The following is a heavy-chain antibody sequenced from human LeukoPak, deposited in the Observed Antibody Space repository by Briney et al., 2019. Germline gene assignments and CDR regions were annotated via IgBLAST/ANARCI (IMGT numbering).Heavy chain of an antibody. CDR2: VHTTGSL. CDR3: ARGTKSPRTTVLTSFWYFDL. Sequence: PSQTLSLTCTVSGGSITSDVHYWNWIRQSAEKGLEWIGRVHTTGSLDYNPSLKNRVTISIDTSSNHFSLMMDSVTTTDTAVYYCARGTKSPRTTVLTSFWYFDLWGRGTLVTVSS. D-gene: IGHD4-17*01. V-gene: IGHV4-61*02. CDR1: GGSITSDVHY. J-gene: IGHJ2*01.